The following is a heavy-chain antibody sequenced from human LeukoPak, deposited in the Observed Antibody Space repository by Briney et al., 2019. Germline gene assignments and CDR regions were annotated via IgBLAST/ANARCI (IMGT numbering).Heavy chain of an antibody. CDR1: GFTFSSYA. J-gene: IGHJ4*02. Sequence: GGSLRLSCAASGFTFSSYAMSWVRQAPGKGLEWVSAISGSGGSTYYADSVKGRFTISRDNSKNTLYLQMNSLRAEDTAVYYCVRYYYDSSGYYSNGNFDYWGQGTLVTVSS. D-gene: IGHD3-22*01. CDR2: ISGSGGST. V-gene: IGHV3-23*01. CDR3: VRYYYDSSGYYSNGNFDY.